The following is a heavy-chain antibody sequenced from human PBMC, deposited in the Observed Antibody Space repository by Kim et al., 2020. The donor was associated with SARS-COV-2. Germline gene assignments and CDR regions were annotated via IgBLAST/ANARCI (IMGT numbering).Heavy chain of an antibody. Sequence: AEYMTSRFTISTDNTKNSLYLKMNSLSDEDTALYYCAKIRWDFTDYGMDVWGQGTTVTVSS. J-gene: IGHJ6*02. V-gene: IGHV3-9*01. CDR3: AKIRWDFTDYGMDV. D-gene: IGHD2-8*02.